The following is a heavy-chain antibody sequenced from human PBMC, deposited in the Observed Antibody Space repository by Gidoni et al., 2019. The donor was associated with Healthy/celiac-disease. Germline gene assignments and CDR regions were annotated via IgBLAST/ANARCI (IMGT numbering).Heavy chain of an antibody. Sequence: QVQLQQLGAGLLKPSETLSLTCAVYGGSFSGYYWSWIRQPPGKGLEWSGEINHSGSTNYNPSLKSRVTISVDTYKNQFSRKLSSVTAADTAVYYCARGGRGWRIGYYYYGMDVWGQGTTVTGSS. D-gene: IGHD2-15*01. CDR3: ARGGRGWRIGYYYYGMDV. J-gene: IGHJ6*02. V-gene: IGHV4-34*01. CDR2: INHSGST. CDR1: GGSFSGYY.